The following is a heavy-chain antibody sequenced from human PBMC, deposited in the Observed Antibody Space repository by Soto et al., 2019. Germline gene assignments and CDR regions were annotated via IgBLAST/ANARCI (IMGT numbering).Heavy chain of an antibody. CDR1: GYPVTAYY. Sequence: QLHLVQSGAVVKKPGASVTVSCSASGYPVTAYYMHWVRQAPGRGLEWMGGINPATGAAKYTQTFQGRVPMTRATSTRTVFMELSGLTWEDTAVFYCARGGGVGVAGSAAFDMWGQGTLVTVSS. J-gene: IGHJ3*02. V-gene: IGHV1-2*02. CDR3: ARGGGVGVAGSAAFDM. CDR2: INPATGAA. D-gene: IGHD3-3*01.